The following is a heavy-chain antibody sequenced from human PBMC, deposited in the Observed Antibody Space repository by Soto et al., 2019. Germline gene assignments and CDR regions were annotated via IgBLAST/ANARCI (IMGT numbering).Heavy chain of an antibody. CDR3: ARSAGGSYPQYDY. Sequence: GSLRLSCAASGFTFSSYAMHWARQAPGTGLEWVAVISYDGRDKYYPDSVKGRFTISRDNPKNTLYLQMNSLRAEDTAVYYCARSAGGSYPQYDYWGQGTLVTVSS. D-gene: IGHD1-26*01. J-gene: IGHJ4*02. CDR2: ISYDGRDK. V-gene: IGHV3-30*04. CDR1: GFTFSSYA.